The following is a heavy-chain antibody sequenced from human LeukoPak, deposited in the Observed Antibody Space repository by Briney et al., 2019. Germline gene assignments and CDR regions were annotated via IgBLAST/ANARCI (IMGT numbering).Heavy chain of an antibody. V-gene: IGHV3-23*01. CDR2: ISGSGGST. J-gene: IGHJ4*01. CDR1: GFTFSSYA. Sequence: HTGGSLRLSCAASGFTFSSYAMSWVRQAPGKGLEWVSAISGSGGSTYYADSVKGRFTISRDNSKNTLYLQMNSLRAEDTAVYYCAKGPSSGWYTLNYFDYWGHGTLVTVSS. D-gene: IGHD6-19*01. CDR3: AKGPSSGWYTLNYFDY.